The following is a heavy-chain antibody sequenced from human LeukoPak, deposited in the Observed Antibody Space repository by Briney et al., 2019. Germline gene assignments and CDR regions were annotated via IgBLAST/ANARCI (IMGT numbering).Heavy chain of an antibody. V-gene: IGHV3-23*01. Sequence: TGGSLRLSCAASGFTFSSYAMSWVRQAPGKGLEWVSAISGSGGSTYYADSVKGRFTISRDNSKNTLYLQMNSLRAEDTAVYYCARGVAVSGWLQESYYFDYWGQGTLVTVSS. CDR2: ISGSGGST. J-gene: IGHJ4*02. D-gene: IGHD6-19*01. CDR3: ARGVAVSGWLQESYYFDY. CDR1: GFTFSSYA.